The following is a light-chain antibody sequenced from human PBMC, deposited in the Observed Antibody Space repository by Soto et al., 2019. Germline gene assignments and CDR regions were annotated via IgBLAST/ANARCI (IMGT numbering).Light chain of an antibody. CDR1: QSISNW. CDR3: QQYNSYSRPLYT. V-gene: IGKV1-5*03. J-gene: IGKJ2*01. CDR2: KAS. Sequence: DIQMTQSPSTLSASVGDRVTITCRASQSISNWLAWYQQKPGKAPNLLIYKASRLESGVPSRFSGSGSGTEFTLTISSLQPDDFATYYCQQYNSYSRPLYTFGQGTKLEIK.